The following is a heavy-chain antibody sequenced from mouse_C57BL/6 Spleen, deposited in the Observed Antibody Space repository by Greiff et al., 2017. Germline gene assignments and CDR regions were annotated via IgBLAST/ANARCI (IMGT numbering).Heavy chain of an antibody. J-gene: IGHJ3*01. CDR3: ARGANYGNFAY. V-gene: IGHV1-69*01. Sequence: QVQLQQPGAELVMPGASVKLSCKASGYTFTSYWMHWVKQRPGQGLEWIGEIDPSASYTNYNQKFQGKSTLTVAKSSSTAYMQLSSLTSEDSAVSYCARGANYGNFAYWGQGTLVTVSA. D-gene: IGHD2-1*01. CDR2: IDPSASYT. CDR1: GYTFTSYW.